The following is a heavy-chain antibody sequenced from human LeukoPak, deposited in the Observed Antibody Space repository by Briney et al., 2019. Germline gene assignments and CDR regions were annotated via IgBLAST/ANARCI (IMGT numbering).Heavy chain of an antibody. D-gene: IGHD5-18*01. CDR3: ATTYSYTSGGYDY. CDR1: GGSISSSRYH. V-gene: IGHV4-39*01. Sequence: SETLSLTCTVSGGSISSSRYHWGWIRQPPGKGLAWIGSIYYSGATFYNPSLKSRVTISVDTSKNQFSLKVSSVTAADTAVYYCATTYSYTSGGYDYWGQGTLVTVSS. CDR2: IYYSGAT. J-gene: IGHJ4*02.